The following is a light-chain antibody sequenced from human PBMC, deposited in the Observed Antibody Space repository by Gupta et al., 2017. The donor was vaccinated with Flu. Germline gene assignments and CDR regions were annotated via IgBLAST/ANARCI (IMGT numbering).Light chain of an antibody. CDR3: QQDDSTPKT. CDR1: QSGLYSSNNKNY. CDR2: WAS. V-gene: IGKV4-1*01. Sequence: DIVMTQSPDSLAVSLGERATINCKSSQSGLYSSNNKNYLAWYQQKPGQPPKLLIYWASTRESGVPDSFSGRGSGTDFTLTISSLQAEDVAVYYCQQDDSTPKTFGQGTKLEIK. J-gene: IGKJ2*01.